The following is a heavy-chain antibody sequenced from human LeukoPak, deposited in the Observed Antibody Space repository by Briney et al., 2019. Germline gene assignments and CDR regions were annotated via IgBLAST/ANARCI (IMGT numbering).Heavy chain of an antibody. CDR3: ARMAEMATMAY. D-gene: IGHD5-24*01. CDR1: GGSISSSSYY. V-gene: IGHV4-39*07. J-gene: IGHJ4*02. CDR2: IYYSGST. Sequence: SETLSLTCTVSGGSISSSSYYWGWIRQPPGKGLEWIGSIYYSGSTYYNPSLKSRVTISVDTSKNQFSLKLSSVTAADTAVYYCARMAEMATMAYWGQGTLVTVSS.